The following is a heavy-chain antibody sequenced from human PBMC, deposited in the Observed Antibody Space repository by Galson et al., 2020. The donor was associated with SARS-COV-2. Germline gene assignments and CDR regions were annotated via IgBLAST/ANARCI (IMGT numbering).Heavy chain of an antibody. V-gene: IGHV3-33*01. CDR3: ARGENSWYRGWFDP. CDR2: IWYDGSNK. CDR1: GFTFSSYG. J-gene: IGHJ5*02. Sequence: SLKISCAASGFTFSSYGMHWVRQAPGKGLEWVAVIWYDGSNKYYADSVKGRFTISRDNSKNTLYLQMNSLRAEDTAVYYCARGENSWYRGWFDPWGQGTLVTVSS. D-gene: IGHD6-13*01.